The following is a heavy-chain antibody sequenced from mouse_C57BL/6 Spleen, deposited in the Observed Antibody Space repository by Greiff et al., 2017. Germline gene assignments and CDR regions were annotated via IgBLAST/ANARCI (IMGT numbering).Heavy chain of an antibody. Sequence: EVQLVESGPGLVKPSQSLSLTCSVTGYSITSGYYWNWIRQFPGNKLEWMGYISYDGSNNYNPSLKNRISITRDTSKNQFFLKLNSVTTEDTATYYCARGNYGNWGQGTTLTVSS. V-gene: IGHV3-6*01. D-gene: IGHD2-1*01. CDR3: ARGNYGN. CDR2: ISYDGSN. J-gene: IGHJ2*01. CDR1: GYSITSGYY.